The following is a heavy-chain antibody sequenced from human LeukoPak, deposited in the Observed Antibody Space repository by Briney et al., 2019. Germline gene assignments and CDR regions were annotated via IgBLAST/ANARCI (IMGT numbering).Heavy chain of an antibody. J-gene: IGHJ5*02. V-gene: IGHV4-38-2*02. CDR2: IYHSGNT. CDR3: WRVSRARTGDYVRWFDL. CDR1: GYSISSGYY. Sequence: SETLSLICSVSGYSISSGYYWGWIRQPLGKGLEWIGSIYHSGNTYQNPSLKSRATISVDASENQFSLELSSVTAADTAVYYCWRVSRARTGDYVRWFDLWGHGTLVTVSS. D-gene: IGHD4-17*01.